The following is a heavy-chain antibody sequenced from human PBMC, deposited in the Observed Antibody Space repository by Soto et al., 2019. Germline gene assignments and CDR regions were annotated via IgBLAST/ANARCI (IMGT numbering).Heavy chain of an antibody. CDR3: ARGVSGPLYAFDS. V-gene: IGHV4-30-4*01. D-gene: IGHD4-17*01. Sequence: KTSETLSLTCTVSGGSISSGDYFWSWIRQTPGNGLEWIKYMYKTGATYDNPSLRSRVSMSIDPSKNQFSLKVTSVTAADSAVYYCARGVSGPLYAFDSWGQGTPVTVSS. J-gene: IGHJ4*02. CDR1: GGSISSGDYF. CDR2: MYKTGAT.